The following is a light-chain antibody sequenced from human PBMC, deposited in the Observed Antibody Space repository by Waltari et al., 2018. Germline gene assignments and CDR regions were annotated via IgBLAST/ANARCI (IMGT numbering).Light chain of an antibody. CDR3: HQRSSWPWT. V-gene: IGKV3-11*01. J-gene: IGKJ1*01. CDR2: DAS. Sequence: EIVLTQSPATLSLSPGERATLSCRASQSVTTYLDWHQPKPGQAPRVLIYDASPRATGIPGRFSGSGSGTDFTLTISSLEPEDFAVYYCHQRSSWPWTFGQGTKVEI. CDR1: QSVTTY.